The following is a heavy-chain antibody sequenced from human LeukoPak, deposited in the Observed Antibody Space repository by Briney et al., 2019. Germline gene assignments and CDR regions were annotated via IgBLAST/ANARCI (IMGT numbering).Heavy chain of an antibody. CDR2: IYAGGST. V-gene: IGHV3-66*01. J-gene: IGHJ4*02. D-gene: IGHD2-2*01. Sequence: PGGSLRLSCAASGFTVSSNYMGWVRQAPGKGLEWVSVIYAGGSTHYADSVKGRFTISRDNSKNTLYLQMNSLTAEDTAVYYCARAVVGTSCYGYWGQGTLVTVSS. CDR1: GFTVSSNY. CDR3: ARAVVGTSCYGY.